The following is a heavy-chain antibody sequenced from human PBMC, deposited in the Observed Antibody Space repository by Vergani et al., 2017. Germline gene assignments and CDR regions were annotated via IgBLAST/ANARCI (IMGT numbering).Heavy chain of an antibody. D-gene: IGHD3-22*01. CDR2: IYSTGST. CDR1: GDAISRDTYS. V-gene: IGHV4-30-2*05. J-gene: IGHJ4*02. Sequence: QLQLQESDSRLVNPSQTLSLTCTLSGDAISRDTYSWNWVRQPPVKPLEWIGYIYSTGSTHHNPSLRRRINMSVDTSKNQFSLKLNSVTAADTAMYYCARMGGYDEGDAFRIGYFDSWGPGILVTVSS. CDR3: ARMGGYDEGDAFRIGYFDS.